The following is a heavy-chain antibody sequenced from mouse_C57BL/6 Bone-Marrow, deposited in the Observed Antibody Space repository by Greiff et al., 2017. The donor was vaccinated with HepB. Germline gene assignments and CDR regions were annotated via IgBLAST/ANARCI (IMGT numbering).Heavy chain of an antibody. CDR2: ISYSGST. V-gene: IGHV3-1*01. Sequence: ESGPGMVKPSQSLSLTCTVTGYSITSGYDWHWIRHFPGNKLEWMGYISYSGSTNYNPSLKSRISITHDTSKNHFFLKLNSVTTEDTATYYCARDRDYGSSYWYFDVWGTGTTVTVSS. CDR3: ARDRDYGSSYWYFDV. D-gene: IGHD1-1*01. J-gene: IGHJ1*03. CDR1: GYSITSGYD.